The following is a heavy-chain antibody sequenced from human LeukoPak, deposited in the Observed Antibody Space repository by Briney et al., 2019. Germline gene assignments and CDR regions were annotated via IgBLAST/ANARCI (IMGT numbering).Heavy chain of an antibody. CDR2: IASDGSIK. Sequence: GGSLRLSCAASGFTFSSYSMHWVRQAPGKGLEWVAVIASDGSIKYYADSVKGRFTISRDNSKNTLYLQMNSLRAEDTAVYYCARVLRDWNYPDGYDYWGQGTLVTVSS. CDR1: GFTFSSYS. CDR3: ARVLRDWNYPDGYDY. D-gene: IGHD1-7*01. J-gene: IGHJ4*02. V-gene: IGHV3-30*04.